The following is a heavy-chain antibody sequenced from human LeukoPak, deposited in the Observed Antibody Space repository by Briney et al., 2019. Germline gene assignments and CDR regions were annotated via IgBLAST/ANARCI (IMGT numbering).Heavy chain of an antibody. V-gene: IGHV1-24*01. Sequence: ASVKVSCKVSGYTLTELSMHWVRQAPGKGLEWMGGFDPEDGETIYAQKFQGRVTMTEDTSTDTAYMELSSLRSEDTAAYYCARLHYYDGSGYYALTSFTDFWGQGTLVTVSS. D-gene: IGHD3-22*01. CDR3: ARLHYYDGSGYYALTSFTDF. J-gene: IGHJ4*02. CDR1: GYTLTELS. CDR2: FDPEDGET.